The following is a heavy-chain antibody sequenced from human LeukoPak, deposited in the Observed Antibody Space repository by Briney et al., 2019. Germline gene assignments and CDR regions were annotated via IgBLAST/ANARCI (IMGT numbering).Heavy chain of an antibody. CDR3: ARGEYRSGGSCYPFSY. Sequence: GGSLRLSCAASGFTFSSYGMHWVRQAPGKGLEWVAIISYDGSNKYYADSVKGRFTISRDNSKNSLYPQMNSLRAEDTAVYYCARGEYRSGGSCYPFSYWGQGTLVTVSS. J-gene: IGHJ4*02. CDR2: ISYDGSNK. D-gene: IGHD2-15*01. CDR1: GFTFSSYG. V-gene: IGHV3-30*03.